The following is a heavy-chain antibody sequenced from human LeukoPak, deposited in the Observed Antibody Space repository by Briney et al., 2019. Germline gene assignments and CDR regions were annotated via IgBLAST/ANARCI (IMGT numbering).Heavy chain of an antibody. V-gene: IGHV3-30*04. Sequence: GGSLRLSYAASGFTFSSYAMHWVRQAPGKGLEWVAVISYDGSNKYYADSVKGRFTISRDNSKNTLYLQMNSLRAEDTAVYYCARDAHYYDSSGYYHRGFQHWGQGTLVTVSS. J-gene: IGHJ1*01. CDR1: GFTFSSYA. CDR3: ARDAHYYDSSGYYHRGFQH. CDR2: ISYDGSNK. D-gene: IGHD3-22*01.